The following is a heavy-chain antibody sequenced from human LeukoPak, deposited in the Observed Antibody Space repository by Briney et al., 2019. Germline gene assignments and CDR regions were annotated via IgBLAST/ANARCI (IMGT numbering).Heavy chain of an antibody. V-gene: IGHV4-34*03. Sequence: SSETLSLTCAVYGGSFSGYYWSWIRQSPETGLEWIESMHYSGSTYYNPSLNSRVTISVDTSKNQFSLKLTSVTAADTAVYYCCGSGWFAGPFGYWGQGALVTVSS. CDR1: GGSFSGYY. CDR2: MHYSGST. CDR3: CGSGWFAGPFGY. J-gene: IGHJ4*02. D-gene: IGHD6-19*01.